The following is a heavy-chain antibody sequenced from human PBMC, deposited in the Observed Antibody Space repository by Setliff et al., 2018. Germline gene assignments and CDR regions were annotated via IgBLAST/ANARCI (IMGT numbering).Heavy chain of an antibody. CDR3: VPQGPGYGNGWWTNWFDP. D-gene: IGHD6-19*01. Sequence: LRLSCVASGLIFSNNWMSWVRQAPGKGLEWVTNVNKDGSERNYVDSVKGRFTIPRDNAKNSVYLQMNSLRADDTAVYYCVPQGPGYGNGWWTNWFDPWGQGTLVTVSS. J-gene: IGHJ5*02. CDR1: GLIFSNNW. V-gene: IGHV3-7*03. CDR2: VNKDGSER.